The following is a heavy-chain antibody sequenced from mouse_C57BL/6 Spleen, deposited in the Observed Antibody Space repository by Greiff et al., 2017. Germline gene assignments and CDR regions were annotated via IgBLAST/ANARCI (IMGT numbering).Heavy chain of an antibody. CDR3: TRIKSTMVTTVFDY. CDR2: IDPETGGT. CDR1: GYTFTDYE. J-gene: IGHJ2*01. V-gene: IGHV1-15*01. Sequence: VKLQQSGAELVRPGASVTLSCKASGYTFTDYEMHWVKQTPVHGLEWIGAIDPETGGTAYNQKFKGKAILTADKSSSTAYMELRSLTSEDSAVYYCTRIKSTMVTTVFDYWGQGTTLTVSS. D-gene: IGHD2-2*01.